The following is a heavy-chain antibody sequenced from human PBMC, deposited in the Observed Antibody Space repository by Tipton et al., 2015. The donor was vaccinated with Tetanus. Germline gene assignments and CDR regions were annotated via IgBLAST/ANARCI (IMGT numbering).Heavy chain of an antibody. CDR1: GDSVSSNSAA. Sequence: GLVKPSQTLSLTCAISGDSVSSNSAAWNWIRQSPSRGLEWLGRTYYRSKWYNDYAVSVKSRITINPDTSKNQFSLQLNSVTPEDTAVYYCARERWVWFGELLPSTFDYWGQGTLVTVSS. V-gene: IGHV6-1*01. CDR3: ARERWVWFGELLPSTFDY. CDR2: TYYRSKWYN. J-gene: IGHJ4*02. D-gene: IGHD3-10*01.